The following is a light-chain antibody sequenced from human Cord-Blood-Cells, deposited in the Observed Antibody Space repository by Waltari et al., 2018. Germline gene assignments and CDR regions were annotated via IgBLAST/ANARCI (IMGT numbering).Light chain of an antibody. Sequence: QSVLTQPPSASGTPGQRVTLSCSGSSSNIGSSYVYWYQQIPGTAPKLLIYRNNQRPSGVPDRFSGSKSGTSASLAISGLRSEDEADYYCAAWDDSLSGYVFGTGTKVTVL. CDR2: RNN. CDR3: AAWDDSLSGYV. J-gene: IGLJ1*01. V-gene: IGLV1-47*01. CDR1: SSNIGSSY.